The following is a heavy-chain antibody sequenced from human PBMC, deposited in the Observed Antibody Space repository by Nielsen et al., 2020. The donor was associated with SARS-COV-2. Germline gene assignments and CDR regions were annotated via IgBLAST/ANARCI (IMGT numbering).Heavy chain of an antibody. J-gene: IGHJ2*01. CDR2: INQDGSTT. Sequence: GGSLRLSCAASGFSFSTYWMHWVRQAPGKGLVWVSRINQDGSTTNYGDSVQGRFTISRDNARNTLYLQMNSLRAEDTAVYYCARDPEGLFWYFDLWGRGTLVTVSS. CDR3: ARDPEGLFWYFDL. CDR1: GFSFSTYW. V-gene: IGHV3-74*01. D-gene: IGHD3-3*01.